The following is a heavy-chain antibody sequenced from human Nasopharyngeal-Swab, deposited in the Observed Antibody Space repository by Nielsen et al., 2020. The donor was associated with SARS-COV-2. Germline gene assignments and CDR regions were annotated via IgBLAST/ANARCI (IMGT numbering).Heavy chain of an antibody. V-gene: IGHV4-31*03. CDR1: GGSISSGGYY. J-gene: IGHJ4*02. CDR2: IYYSGST. CDR3: ARGFTGIFGAYDY. D-gene: IGHD3-3*01. Sequence: LRLSCTVSGGSISSGGYYWSWIRQHPGKGLEWIGYIYYSGSTYYNPSLKSRVTISVDTSKNQFSLKLSSVTAADTAVYYCARGFTGIFGAYDYWGQGTLVTVSS.